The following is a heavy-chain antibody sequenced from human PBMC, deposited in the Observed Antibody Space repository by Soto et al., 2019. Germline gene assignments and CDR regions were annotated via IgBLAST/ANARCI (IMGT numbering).Heavy chain of an antibody. J-gene: IGHJ4*02. CDR3: ARYQRGYIGNSMLED. V-gene: IGHV1-69*12. CDR2: IITIYGTA. CDR1: GGTFSNDV. D-gene: IGHD3-16*01. Sequence: QVQLVQSGAEVKKPGSSVKVSCRASGGTFSNDVISWVRQAPGQGLEWMGGIITIYGTADYAQKFLGRITITADESTTTAYMEVSSLTSEDTAVYYCARYQRGYIGNSMLEDWGQGTLVTVSS.